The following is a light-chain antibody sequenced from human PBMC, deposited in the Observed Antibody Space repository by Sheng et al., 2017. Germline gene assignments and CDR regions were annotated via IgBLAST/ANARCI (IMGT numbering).Light chain of an antibody. CDR1: QGIYNY. V-gene: IGKV1-17*03. Sequence: DIQMTQSPSAMSASIGDRVTITCRASQGIYNYLAWYQQKPGKVPKRLIYGASSLQSGVPSRFSGSGSGTEFTLTISSLQPEDFATYYCQKYNSAPQTFGQGTKVEFK. CDR2: GAS. CDR3: QKYNSAPQT. J-gene: IGKJ1*01.